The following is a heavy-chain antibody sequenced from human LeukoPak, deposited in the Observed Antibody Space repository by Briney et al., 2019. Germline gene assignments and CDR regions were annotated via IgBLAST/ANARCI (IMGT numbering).Heavy chain of an antibody. Sequence: SQTLSLTCVISGDSVSSNSAVWNWIRQSPSRGLEWLGRTYYRSKWYNDYAVSVKSRITINSDTSMNQFSLQLNSVTPEDTAVYYCARGGDGYNFYNWFDPWGQGTLVIVSS. V-gene: IGHV6-1*01. CDR3: ARGGDGYNFYNWFDP. J-gene: IGHJ5*02. CDR1: GDSVSSNSAV. CDR2: TYYRSKWYN. D-gene: IGHD5-24*01.